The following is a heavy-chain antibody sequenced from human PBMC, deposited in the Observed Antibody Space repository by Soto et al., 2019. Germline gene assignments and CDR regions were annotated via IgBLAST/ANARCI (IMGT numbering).Heavy chain of an antibody. V-gene: IGHV4-34*02. CDR2: ISHSGST. CDR1: GGSFSGYY. Sequence: QVQLQQWGAGLLKPSETLSLTCAVYGGSFSGYYWSWNRQAPGKGLEWIAEISHSGSTNYNPSLRSRVTISVDTSKSQCSLNLSSVTAADTAVYYCARGGWKRAFDPWGQGTQVTVSS. CDR3: ARGGWKRAFDP. D-gene: IGHD1-1*01. J-gene: IGHJ5*02.